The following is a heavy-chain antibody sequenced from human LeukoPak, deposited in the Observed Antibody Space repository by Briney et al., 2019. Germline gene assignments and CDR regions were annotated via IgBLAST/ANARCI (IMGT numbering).Heavy chain of an antibody. D-gene: IGHD1-26*01. CDR2: ILGDGRK. CDR1: GVTFTTYT. J-gene: IGHJ4*02. CDR3: AKDLKPDGKWEIDY. V-gene: IGHV3-23*01. Sequence: TGGSLRLSCATSGVTFTTYTMNWVRQAPGKRLEFVSSILGDGRKYYIDFVQGRFAISRDTRTNTLYLQMDSLRVEDTAIYYCAKDLKPDGKWEIDYWGQGTLVTVSS.